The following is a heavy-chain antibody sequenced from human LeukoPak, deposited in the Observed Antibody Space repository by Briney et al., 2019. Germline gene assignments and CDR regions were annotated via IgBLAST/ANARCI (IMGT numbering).Heavy chain of an antibody. CDR2: IYTSGST. CDR1: GGSFDSKY. V-gene: IGHV4-4*09. J-gene: IGHJ4*02. Sequence: PSETLSLTCSVSGGSFDSKYWSWIRQPPGKGLEWTGYIYTSGSTNFNPSLRSRVAMSIDTSKNQFSLKVYSVTAADTAVYYCARGTEKTRISGYYSFDHWGRGLLVTVSS. D-gene: IGHD5-12*01. CDR3: ARGTEKTRISGYYSFDH.